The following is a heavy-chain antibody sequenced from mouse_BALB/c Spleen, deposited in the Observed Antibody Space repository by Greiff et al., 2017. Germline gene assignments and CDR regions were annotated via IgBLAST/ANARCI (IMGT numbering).Heavy chain of an antibody. CDR2: ISSGSSTI. V-gene: IGHV5-17*02. CDR3: ARSVYYYGSSYSYFDY. CDR1: GFTFSSFG. D-gene: IGHD1-1*01. J-gene: IGHJ2*01. Sequence: EVQGVESGGGLVQPGGSRKLSCAASGFTFSSFGMHWVRQAPEKGLEWVAYISSGSSTIYYADTVKGRFTISRDNPKNTLFLQMTSLRSEDTAMYYCARSVYYYGSSYSYFDYWGQGTTLTVSS.